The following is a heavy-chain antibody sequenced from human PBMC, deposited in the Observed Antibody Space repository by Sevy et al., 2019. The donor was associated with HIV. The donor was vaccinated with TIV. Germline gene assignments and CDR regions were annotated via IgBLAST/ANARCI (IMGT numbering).Heavy chain of an antibody. D-gene: IGHD1-26*01. Sequence: GESLKISCEVSGFTFSDYGMHWVRQAPGKGLEWLAVISYDGSDIYYPDSVEGRFTVSRDNSKNTLYLQMNSLRPEDTAVYYCSNGAGGSDRGGFDYWGQGTLVTVSS. CDR3: SNGAGGSDRGGFDY. J-gene: IGHJ4*02. CDR1: GFTFSDYG. CDR2: ISYDGSDI. V-gene: IGHV3-30*03.